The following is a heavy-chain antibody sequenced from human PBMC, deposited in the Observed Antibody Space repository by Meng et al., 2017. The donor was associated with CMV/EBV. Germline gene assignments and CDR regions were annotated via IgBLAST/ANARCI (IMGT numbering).Heavy chain of an antibody. CDR2: IYTSGST. D-gene: IGHD2-21*01. V-gene: IGHV4-4*07. J-gene: IGHJ4*02. CDR1: GGSSSSCD. CDR3: ARGSYYRYVVDY. Sequence: AWGPGVVRPLKPWSLTCHVPGGSSSSCDGSWIRKPAGKGLEWIGRIYTSGSTNYTPSLKSRVTMSVDTSKNQFSLKLSSVTAADTAVYYCARGSYYRYVVDYWGQGTLVTVSS.